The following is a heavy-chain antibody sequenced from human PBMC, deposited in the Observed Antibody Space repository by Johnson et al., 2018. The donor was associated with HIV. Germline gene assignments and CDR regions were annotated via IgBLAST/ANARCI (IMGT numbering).Heavy chain of an antibody. CDR2: INWNGGSK. J-gene: IGHJ3*02. Sequence: VQLVESGGTLVKPGGSLRLSCAASGFTFSYAWMSWVRQAPGKGLEWVSGINWNGGSKGYVDSVKGRFTISRDNAKNSLYLQMNSLRAEDTALYYCARVKRGYDSSGYYPDAFDIWGQGTMVTVSS. V-gene: IGHV3-20*04. CDR3: ARVKRGYDSSGYYPDAFDI. CDR1: GFTFSYAW. D-gene: IGHD3-22*01.